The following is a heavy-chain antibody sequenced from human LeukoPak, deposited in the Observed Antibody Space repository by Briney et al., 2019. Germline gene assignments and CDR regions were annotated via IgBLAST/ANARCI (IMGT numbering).Heavy chain of an antibody. CDR1: GGTFSSYA. Sequence: ASVKVSCKASGGTFSSYAISWVRQAPGQGLEWMERIIPIFGTANYAQKFQGRVTITTDESTSTAYMELSSLRSEDTAVYFCAREGLVVVHLDYWGQGTLVTVSS. CDR3: AREGLVVVHLDY. CDR2: IIPIFGTA. D-gene: IGHD3-22*01. J-gene: IGHJ4*02. V-gene: IGHV1-69*05.